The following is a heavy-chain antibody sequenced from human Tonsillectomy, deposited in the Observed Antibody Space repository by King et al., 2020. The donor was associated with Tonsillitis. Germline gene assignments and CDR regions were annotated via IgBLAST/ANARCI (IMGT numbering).Heavy chain of an antibody. V-gene: IGHV3-33*01. CDR1: GFTFSSYG. Sequence: VQLVESGGGVVQPGRSLRLSCAASGFTFSSYGMHWVRQAPGKGLGWVAVIWYDGSNKYYSDSVKGRFTISRDNSKNTLYLQMKRLRAEDTAVYYCARDPIDYPLDAFDIWGQGTMVTVSS. J-gene: IGHJ3*02. CDR3: ARDPIDYPLDAFDI. CDR2: IWYDGSNK. D-gene: IGHD4-11*01.